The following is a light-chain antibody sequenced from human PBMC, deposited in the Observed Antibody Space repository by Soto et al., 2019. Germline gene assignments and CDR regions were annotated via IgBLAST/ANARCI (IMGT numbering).Light chain of an antibody. J-gene: IGLJ1*01. Sequence: QSVLTQPASVSGSPGQSITISCTGTSSDVGTYNYVSWYQHHPGKAPKLIIYEVSNRPSGVSNRFSGSKSGSTASLTISGLPAEDEADYHCTSYTRHTALVLGTGTKVTVL. CDR2: EVS. CDR3: TSYTRHTALV. CDR1: SSDVGTYNY. V-gene: IGLV2-14*01.